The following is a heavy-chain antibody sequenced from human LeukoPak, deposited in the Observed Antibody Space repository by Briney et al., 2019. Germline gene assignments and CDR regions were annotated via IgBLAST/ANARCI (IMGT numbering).Heavy chain of an antibody. CDR2: INHSGST. D-gene: IGHD2-2*01. CDR3: ARGLPQYCGSSTSCLENWFDP. CDR1: GGSFSGYY. J-gene: IGHJ5*02. Sequence: PSETLSLTGAVYGGSFSGYYWSWIRQPPGKGLEWIGEINHSGSTNYNPSLKSRVTISVDSSKNQFSLKLSSVTAADTAVYYCARGLPQYCGSSTSCLENWFDPWGQGTLVTVSS. V-gene: IGHV4-34*01.